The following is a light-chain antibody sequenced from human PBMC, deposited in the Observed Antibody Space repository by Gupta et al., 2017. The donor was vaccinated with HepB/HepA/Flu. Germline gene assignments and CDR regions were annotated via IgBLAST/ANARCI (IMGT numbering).Light chain of an antibody. CDR3: QQYYDTPIT. J-gene: IGKJ5*01. CDR1: QSGIHNNNKNF. V-gene: IGKV4-1*01. Sequence: IVMTQHPDSLAVSLGERATINGKSSQSGIHNNNKNFLAWYQQKPEHPPKLLISWASTRESGVPDRFSGSGSGTDFTLTISSLQAEDVAVYYCQQYYDTPITFGQGTRLEIK. CDR2: WAS.